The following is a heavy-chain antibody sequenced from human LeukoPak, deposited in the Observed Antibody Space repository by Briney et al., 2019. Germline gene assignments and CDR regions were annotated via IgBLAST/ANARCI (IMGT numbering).Heavy chain of an antibody. Sequence: SQTQSLTCAVSGDSISSGGYSWSWIRQPPGKGLEWIGYIYHSGSTYYNPSLKSRVTISVDRSKNQFSLKLSSVTAADTAVYYCARDGLYCSGGSCSHTHFDYWGQGTLVTVSS. CDR3: ARDGLYCSGGSCSHTHFDY. J-gene: IGHJ4*02. CDR1: GDSISSGGYS. V-gene: IGHV4-30-2*01. CDR2: IYHSGST. D-gene: IGHD2-15*01.